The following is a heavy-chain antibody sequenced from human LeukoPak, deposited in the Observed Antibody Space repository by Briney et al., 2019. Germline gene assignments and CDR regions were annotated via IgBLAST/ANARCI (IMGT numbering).Heavy chain of an antibody. Sequence: SETLSLTCTVSGSSISSYYWSWIRQPPGKGLEWIGYIYTSGSTNYNPSLKSRVTISVDTSKNQFSLKLSSVTAADTAVYYCARHYDNYDFWSGYYVYYYMDVWGKGTTVTVSS. CDR1: GSSISSYY. CDR2: IYTSGST. D-gene: IGHD3-3*01. V-gene: IGHV4-4*09. CDR3: ARHYDNYDFWSGYYVYYYMDV. J-gene: IGHJ6*03.